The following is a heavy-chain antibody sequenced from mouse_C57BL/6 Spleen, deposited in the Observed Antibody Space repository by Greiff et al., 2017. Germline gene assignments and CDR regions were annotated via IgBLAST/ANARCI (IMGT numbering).Heavy chain of an antibody. J-gene: IGHJ1*03. D-gene: IGHD4-1*01. V-gene: IGHV1-64*01. CDR3: ARGITGTEGYFDV. CDR1: GYTFTSYW. Sequence: SGAELVKPGASVKLSCKASGYTFTSYWMHWVKQRPGQGLEWIGMIHPNSGSTNYNEKFKSKATLTVDKSSSTAYMQLSSLTSEDSAVYYCARGITGTEGYFDVWGTGTTVTVSS. CDR2: IHPNSGST.